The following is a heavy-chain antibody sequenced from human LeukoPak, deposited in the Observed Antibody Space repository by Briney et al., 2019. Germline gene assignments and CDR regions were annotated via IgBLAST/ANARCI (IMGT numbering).Heavy chain of an antibody. V-gene: IGHV4-59*01. CDR2: ISYSGTT. J-gene: IGHJ3*01. D-gene: IGHD5/OR15-5a*01. CDR1: GGSISSFY. CDR3: ARDKGLPQAFDL. Sequence: PWESLSLTCTVSGGSISSFYWSWIRQPPGKGLEYIGYISYSGTTSYNPSLKSRVTISVDTSKNQFSLKLTSVTAADTAVYYCARDKGLPQAFDLWGQGTMVTASS.